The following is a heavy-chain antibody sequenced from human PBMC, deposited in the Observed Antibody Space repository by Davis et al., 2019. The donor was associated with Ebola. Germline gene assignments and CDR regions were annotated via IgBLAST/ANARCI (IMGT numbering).Heavy chain of an antibody. V-gene: IGHV3-30-3*01. CDR3: TTTSGDTASDY. CDR1: GFTFSSYA. D-gene: IGHD5-18*01. J-gene: IGHJ4*02. CDR2: ISYDGSNK. Sequence: PGGSLRLSCAASGFTFSSYAMHWVRQAPGKGLEWVAVISYDGSNKYYADSVKGRFTISRDNSKNTLYLQMNSLKTEDTAVYYCTTTSGDTASDYWGQGTLVTVSS.